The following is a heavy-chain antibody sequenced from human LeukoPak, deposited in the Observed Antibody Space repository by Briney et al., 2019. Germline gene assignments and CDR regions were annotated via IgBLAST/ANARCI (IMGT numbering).Heavy chain of an antibody. CDR2: INPNSGGT. CDR1: GYTFTDYY. CDR3: ARWDPTYDIAASGTGNYY. Sequence: ASVKVSCKASGYTFTDYYMHWVRQAPGQGLEWMGSINPNSGGTNYAQKFQGRVTMTRDTSISTAYMELSRLRSDDTAVYYCARWDPTYDIAASGTGNYYWGQGTLVTVSS. V-gene: IGHV1-2*02. J-gene: IGHJ4*02. D-gene: IGHD6-13*01.